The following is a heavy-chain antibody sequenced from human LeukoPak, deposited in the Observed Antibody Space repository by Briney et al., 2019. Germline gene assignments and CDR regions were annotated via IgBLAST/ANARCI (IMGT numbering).Heavy chain of an antibody. Sequence: PSETLSLTCAVYGGSFSGYYWSWIRQPPGKGLEWIGEINHSGSTNYNPSLKSRVTISVDTSKNQFSLKLSSVTAADTAVYYCARVGLEILVDWGQGTLVTVSS. CDR2: INHSGST. J-gene: IGHJ4*02. CDR1: GGSFSGYY. V-gene: IGHV4-34*01. D-gene: IGHD2-21*01. CDR3: ARVGLEILVD.